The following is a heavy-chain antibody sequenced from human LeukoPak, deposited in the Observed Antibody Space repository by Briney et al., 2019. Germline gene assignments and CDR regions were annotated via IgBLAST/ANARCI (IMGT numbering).Heavy chain of an antibody. D-gene: IGHD3-10*01. CDR1: DGSFSGYY. V-gene: IGHV4-34*01. J-gene: IGHJ4*02. CDR3: ARARPNMVRGVITPYFDY. Sequence: SETLSLTCAVYDGSFSGYYWSWIRQPPGKGLEWIGEINHSGSTNYNPSLKSRVTISVDTSKNQFSLKLSSVTAADTAVYYCARARPNMVRGVITPYFDYWGQGTLVTVSS. CDR2: INHSGST.